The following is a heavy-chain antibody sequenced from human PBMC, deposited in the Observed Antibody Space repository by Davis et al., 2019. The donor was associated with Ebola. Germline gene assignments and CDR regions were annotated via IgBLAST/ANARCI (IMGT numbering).Heavy chain of an antibody. V-gene: IGHV4-59*01. D-gene: IGHD2-2*01. CDR2: IYYSGST. J-gene: IGHJ6*02. Sequence: MPSETLSLTCTVSGGSISSYYWSWIRQPPGKGLEWIGYIYYSGSTNYNPSLKSRVTISVDTSKNQFSLKLSSVTAADTAVYYCARASLIVVVPAAILGDYGMDVWGQGTTVTVSS. CDR3: ARASLIVVVPAAILGDYGMDV. CDR1: GGSISSYY.